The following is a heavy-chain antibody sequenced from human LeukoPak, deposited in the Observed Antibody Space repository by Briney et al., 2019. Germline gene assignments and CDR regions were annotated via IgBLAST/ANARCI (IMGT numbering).Heavy chain of an antibody. CDR2: VYHTGTS. CDR1: GASINEYY. D-gene: IGHD2-8*01. CDR3: RVVNGGHFDY. J-gene: IGHJ4*02. Sequence: SETLSLTCSVSGASINEYYWTWIRQPPGKGLEWIGYVYHTGTSGYHPPLKSRVAMSLDTSKNQVSLKLRSVTAADTAVYCTRVVNGGHFDYWGQGTLVTVSS. V-gene: IGHV4-59*01.